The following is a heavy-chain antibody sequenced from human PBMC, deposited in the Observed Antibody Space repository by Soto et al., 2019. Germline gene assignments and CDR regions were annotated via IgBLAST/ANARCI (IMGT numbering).Heavy chain of an antibody. CDR2: VYHSGRT. D-gene: IGHD2-21*02. CDR1: GYSISSGYY. V-gene: IGHV4-38-2*01. J-gene: IGHJ4*02. Sequence: PSETLSLTCGVSGYSISSGYYWGWIRQPPGKGLEWIGSVYHSGRTYYNPSLRSRVTISVDTSKDQFSLKLSSVTAADTALYYCARGGDIGVVTSNFPDYWGQGTLVTAPQ. CDR3: ARGGDIGVVTSNFPDY.